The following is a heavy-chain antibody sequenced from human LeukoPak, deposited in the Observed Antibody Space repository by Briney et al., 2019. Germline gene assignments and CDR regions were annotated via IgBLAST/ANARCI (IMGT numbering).Heavy chain of an antibody. D-gene: IGHD4-23*01. CDR2: IRFDESRT. Sequence: GGSLRLSCAASGFTFSNYGMHWVRQAPGKGLEWVAFIRFDESRTFYRDSVKGRFIISRDNSENTPFLHMHSLRPEDTAVYYCAKALVLTVAGTYYVDHWGQGTLVTVSS. V-gene: IGHV3-30*02. J-gene: IGHJ4*02. CDR3: AKALVLTVAGTYYVDH. CDR1: GFTFSNYG.